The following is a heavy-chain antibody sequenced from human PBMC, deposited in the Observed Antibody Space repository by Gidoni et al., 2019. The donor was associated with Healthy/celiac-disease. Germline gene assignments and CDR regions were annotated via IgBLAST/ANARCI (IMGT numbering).Heavy chain of an antibody. CDR1: GFTFSSYG. Sequence: QVQLVESGGGVVQPGRSLRLSCAASGFTFSSYGMHWVRQAPGKGMSWVAVIWNDGSNKNYADSVKGRFTISRDNSKNTLYMQMNSLRAEDTAVYYCARVPMPYCGGDCYWEYFQHWGQGTLVTVSS. V-gene: IGHV3-33*01. CDR3: ARVPMPYCGGDCYWEYFQH. CDR2: IWNDGSNK. J-gene: IGHJ1*01. D-gene: IGHD2-21*02.